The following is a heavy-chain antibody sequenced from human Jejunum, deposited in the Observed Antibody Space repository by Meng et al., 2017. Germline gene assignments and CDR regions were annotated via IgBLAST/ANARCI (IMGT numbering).Heavy chain of an antibody. CDR3: ASRPVGIRTYYFDC. Sequence: QVLLQAGGPGLVKPSGTLALACVVAGGSITSTKWWSWVRQTPGKGLEWIGEVFHSGTPNYNPSLMSRLTMSVDKSKNQFSLNLTSVTAADTAVYYCASRPVGIRTYYFDCWGQGTLVTVSS. V-gene: IGHV4-4*02. CDR1: GGSITSTKW. D-gene: IGHD2-21*01. CDR2: VFHSGTP. J-gene: IGHJ4*02.